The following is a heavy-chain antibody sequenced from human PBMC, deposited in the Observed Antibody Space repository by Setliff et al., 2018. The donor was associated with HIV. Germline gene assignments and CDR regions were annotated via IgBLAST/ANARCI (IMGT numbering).Heavy chain of an antibody. J-gene: IGHJ6*02. V-gene: IGHV1-24*01. CDR1: GYTLSELS. D-gene: IGHD1-26*01. CDR3: ATTGPYSGSLYGMDV. Sequence: ASVKVSCKVSGYTLSELSRHWVRQGPGKGLGWMGGFDPEDGQRIYAQKFQGRVTMTEDTSTDTAYMELSSLSFEDTAVYYCATTGPYSGSLYGMDVWGQGTTVTVSS. CDR2: FDPEDGQR.